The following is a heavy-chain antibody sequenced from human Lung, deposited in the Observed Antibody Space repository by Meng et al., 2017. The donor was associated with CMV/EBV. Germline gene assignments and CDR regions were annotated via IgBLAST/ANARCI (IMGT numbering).Heavy chain of an antibody. D-gene: IGHD6-19*01. V-gene: IGHV7-4-1*01. Sequence: GQSGSELKTLGDSLKVSCQAAGYTFTSCSMKWVRHAPGQGVEWMGWININTGNPTYAQGFTGRFVFSLDTSVSTAYLQIDSLKADDTAVYYCARGNGWRFDYWGQGTLVTVSS. CDR2: ININTGNP. CDR1: GYTFTSCS. CDR3: ARGNGWRFDY. J-gene: IGHJ4*02.